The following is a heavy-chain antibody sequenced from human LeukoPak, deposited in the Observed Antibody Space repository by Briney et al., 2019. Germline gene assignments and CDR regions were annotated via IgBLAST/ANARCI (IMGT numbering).Heavy chain of an antibody. J-gene: IGHJ6*03. Sequence: ASVKVSCKASGGTFSSYAISWVRQAPGQGLEWMGGIIPIFGTANYAQKFQGRVTITADESTSTAYMELSSLKSEDTAVYYCARSLAAAGYYYYYYMDVWGKGTTVTISS. D-gene: IGHD6-13*01. V-gene: IGHV1-69*13. CDR1: GGTFSSYA. CDR3: ARSLAAAGYYYYYYMDV. CDR2: IIPIFGTA.